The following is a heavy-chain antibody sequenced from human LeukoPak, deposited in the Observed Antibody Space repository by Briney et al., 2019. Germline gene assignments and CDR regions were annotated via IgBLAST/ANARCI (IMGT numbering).Heavy chain of an antibody. Sequence: PGGSLRLSCAASGFTFSSYAMHWVRQAPGKGLEWVAVISYDGSNKYYADSVKGRFTIPRDNSKNTLYLQMNSLRAEDTAVYYCAREELRVGDDAFDIWGQGTMDTVSS. CDR1: GFTFSSYA. D-gene: IGHD3-10*01. V-gene: IGHV3-30-3*01. CDR3: AREELRVGDDAFDI. J-gene: IGHJ3*02. CDR2: ISYDGSNK.